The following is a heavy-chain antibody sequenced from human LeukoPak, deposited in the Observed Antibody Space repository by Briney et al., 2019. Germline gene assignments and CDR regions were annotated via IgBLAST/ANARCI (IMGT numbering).Heavy chain of an antibody. CDR1: GDSITSGSYY. CDR3: ARGGSTLHSAGGHDIEFYYYYYMDV. Sequence: SETLPLTCTVSGDSITSGSYYWSWIRQPAGKGLEWIGRIFISGGTNYNPSLRSRVTMSLDTSKNQFSLKLYSVTAADTAVYYCARGGSTLHSAGGHDIEFYYYYYMDVWGKGTTVTISS. CDR2: IFISGGT. V-gene: IGHV4-61*02. D-gene: IGHD3-9*01. J-gene: IGHJ6*03.